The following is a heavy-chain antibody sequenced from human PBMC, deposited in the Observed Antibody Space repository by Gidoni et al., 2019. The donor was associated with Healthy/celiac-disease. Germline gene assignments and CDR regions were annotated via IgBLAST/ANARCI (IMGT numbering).Heavy chain of an antibody. CDR1: GYSFTSYW. CDR3: ARDSSSSDYYYYGMDV. CDR2: IYPGDSDT. D-gene: IGHD6-6*01. Sequence: EVQLVQSGAEVKKHGESLKISCKGSGYSFTSYWIGWVRQMPGKGLEWMGLIYPGDSDTRYSPSFQGQVTISADKSISTAYLQWSSLKASDTAMYYCARDSSSSDYYYYGMDVWGQGTTVTVSS. J-gene: IGHJ6*02. V-gene: IGHV5-51*01.